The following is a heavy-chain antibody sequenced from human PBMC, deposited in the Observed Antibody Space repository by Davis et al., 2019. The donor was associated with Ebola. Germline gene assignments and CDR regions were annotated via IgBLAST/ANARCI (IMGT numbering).Heavy chain of an antibody. Sequence: GGSLRLSCAASGFTFSSYAMHWVRQAPGKGLEWVAVISYDGSNKYYADSVKGRFTISRDNSKNTLYLQMNSLRAEDTAVYYCAKRDVDTAMGYDYWGQGTLVTVSS. CDR3: AKRDVDTAMGYDY. J-gene: IGHJ4*02. D-gene: IGHD5-18*01. CDR1: GFTFSSYA. V-gene: IGHV3-30-3*02. CDR2: ISYDGSNK.